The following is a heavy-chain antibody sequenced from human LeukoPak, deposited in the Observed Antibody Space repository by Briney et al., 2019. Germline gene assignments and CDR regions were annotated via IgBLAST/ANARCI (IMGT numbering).Heavy chain of an antibody. V-gene: IGHV3-15*01. CDR3: TTELLLWCGELSSPYFDY. J-gene: IGHJ4*02. CDR1: GFTFSNAW. CDR2: TKSKTDGGTT. D-gene: IGHD3-10*01. Sequence: GGSLTLSCAASGFTFSNAWMSWVRQAPGKGLEWVGRTKSKTDGGTTDYAAPVKGRFTISRDDSRNTLYLQMNSLKTEDTAVYYCTTELLLWCGELSSPYFDYWGQGTLVTVSS.